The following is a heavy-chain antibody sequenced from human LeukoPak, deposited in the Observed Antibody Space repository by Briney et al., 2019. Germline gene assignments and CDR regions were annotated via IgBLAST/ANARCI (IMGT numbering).Heavy chain of an antibody. Sequence: LSGGSLRLSCAASGFTFSSYGMHWVRQAPDKGLEWVAGIWFDGTDKYYADSVKGRFTISRDNSNDTLSLHINSLRAENTAVYYCARRGRQGSTWDNLLDYWGQGTLVTVSS. D-gene: IGHD6-13*01. CDR1: GFTFSSYG. CDR2: IWFDGTDK. V-gene: IGHV3-33*01. CDR3: ARRGRQGSTWDNLLDY. J-gene: IGHJ4*02.